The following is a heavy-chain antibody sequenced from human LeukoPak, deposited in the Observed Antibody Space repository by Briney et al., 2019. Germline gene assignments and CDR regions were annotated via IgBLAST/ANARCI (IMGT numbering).Heavy chain of an antibody. D-gene: IGHD6-13*01. V-gene: IGHV4-39*01. J-gene: IGHJ4*02. Sequence: LSQTLSLTCTVSGGSISSGGYSWGWIRQPPGKGLEWIGSIYYSGSTYYNPSLKSRVTISVDTSKNQFSLKLSSVTAADTAVYYCARQMGSSWSLDYWGQGTLITVSS. CDR1: GGSISSGGYS. CDR3: ARQMGSSWSLDY. CDR2: IYYSGST.